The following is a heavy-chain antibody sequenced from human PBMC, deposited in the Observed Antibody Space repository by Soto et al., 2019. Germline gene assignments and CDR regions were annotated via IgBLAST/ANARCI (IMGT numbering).Heavy chain of an antibody. Sequence: SSETLSLTCTVSGGSISSGGYYWSWIRQHPGKGLEWIGYIYYSGSTYYNPSLKSRVTISVDTSKNQFSLKLSSVTAADTAVYYCARVNEWLRFSFDPWGQGTLVTVSS. CDR1: GGSISSGGYY. J-gene: IGHJ5*02. V-gene: IGHV4-31*03. CDR2: IYYSGST. CDR3: ARVNEWLRFSFDP. D-gene: IGHD5-12*01.